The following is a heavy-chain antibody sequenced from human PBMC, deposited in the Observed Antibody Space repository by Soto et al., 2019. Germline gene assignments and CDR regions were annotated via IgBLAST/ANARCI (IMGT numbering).Heavy chain of an antibody. J-gene: IGHJ4*02. CDR2: ISYDGSTE. CDR3: ASIAVAGFFDY. Sequence: QVQLVESGGGVVQPGRSLRLSCAASGFTFSPYTMHWVRQAPGKGLEWVAVISYDGSTEYNPDSVKGRFTIARDNPKNTVYLQMNSLRAEDTAVYYCASIAVAGFFDYWGQGTLVTVSS. CDR1: GFTFSPYT. V-gene: IGHV3-30-3*01. D-gene: IGHD6-19*01.